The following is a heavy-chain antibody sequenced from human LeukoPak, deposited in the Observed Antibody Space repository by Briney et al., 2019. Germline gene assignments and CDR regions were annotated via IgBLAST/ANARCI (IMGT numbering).Heavy chain of an antibody. CDR3: ARAALLVGATTYFDY. D-gene: IGHD1-26*01. CDR1: GPSFTSYW. Sequence: GESLQISCKGSGPSFTSYWISWVRQIRGKGLEWMGRIPPSVSYTNYSPSFQGHATISADTSISTAYLQWSSLKASDTAMYYCARAALLVGATTYFDYWGQGTLVTVSS. CDR2: IPPSVSYT. J-gene: IGHJ4*02. V-gene: IGHV5-10-1*01.